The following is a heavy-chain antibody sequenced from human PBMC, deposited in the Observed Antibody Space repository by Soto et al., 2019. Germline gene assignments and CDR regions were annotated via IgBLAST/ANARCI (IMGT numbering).Heavy chain of an antibody. CDR2: THHSGST. CDR3: ARGILYGDPGWFDP. V-gene: IGHV4-30-4*01. D-gene: IGHD4-17*01. J-gene: IGHJ5*02. Sequence: QVQLQESGPGLVKPSQTLSLTCTVSGDSVSSDEYYWSWIRQPPGKGLEWIGYTHHSGSTYSNPSHKSRVIISVDSSTNQFSLKLSSVTAADTAVYYCARGILYGDPGWFDPWGQGTLVTVSS. CDR1: GDSVSSDEYY.